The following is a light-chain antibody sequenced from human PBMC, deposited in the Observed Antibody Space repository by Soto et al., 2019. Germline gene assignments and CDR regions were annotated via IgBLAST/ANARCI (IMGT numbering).Light chain of an antibody. J-gene: IGKJ4*01. CDR1: QGVSRK. CDR3: QGFHPGPIT. V-gene: IGKV3-15*01. Sequence: DIVMTQSPATLSVAPGERVTFSCRASQGVSRKLAWYQHKPGQAPRLLISGASTGATGIPARFSGSGSGTDFTLPISSLQFEVGAIYSCQGFHPGPITFGGGTKVEIK. CDR2: GAS.